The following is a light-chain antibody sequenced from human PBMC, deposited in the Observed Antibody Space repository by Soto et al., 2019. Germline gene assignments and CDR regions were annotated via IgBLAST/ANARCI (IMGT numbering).Light chain of an antibody. CDR2: WAS. CDR3: QQYISTPIT. J-gene: IGKJ5*01. Sequence: IVMTQSPDSLAVSLGETATINCKSSQSLLYSSNNRNYLVWYQHKPGQPPKLLIYWASTRELGVPDRFSGSGSGTDFTLTISRLQAEDGAVYYCQQYISTPITFGQGTRVEIK. V-gene: IGKV4-1*01. CDR1: QSLLYSSNNRNY.